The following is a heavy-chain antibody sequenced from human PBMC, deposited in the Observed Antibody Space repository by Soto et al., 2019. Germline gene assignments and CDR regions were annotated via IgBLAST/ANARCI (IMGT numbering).Heavy chain of an antibody. J-gene: IGHJ5*02. CDR2: INHSGST. D-gene: IGHD2-15*01. CDR3: ARGAVVVAASWFDP. CDR1: GGSFSGYY. Sequence: SETLSLTCAVYGGSFSGYYWSWIRQPPGKGLEWIGEINHSGSTNYNPSLKSRVTISVDTSKNQFSLKLSSVTAADTAVYYCARGAVVVAASWFDPWGQGTLVTVSS. V-gene: IGHV4-34*01.